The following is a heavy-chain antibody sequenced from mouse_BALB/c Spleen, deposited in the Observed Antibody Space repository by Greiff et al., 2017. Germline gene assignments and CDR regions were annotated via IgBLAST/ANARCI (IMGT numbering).Heavy chain of an antibody. CDR1: GFTFSSYT. J-gene: IGHJ3*01. CDR2: ISNGGGST. V-gene: IGHV5-12-2*01. D-gene: IGHD2-4*01. CDR3: ARRDYDGAWFAY. Sequence: EVKLMESGGGLVQPGGSLKLSCAASGFTFSSYTMSWVRQTPEKRLEWVAYISNGGGSTYYPDTVKGRFTISRDNAKNTLYLQMSSLKSEDTAMYYCARRDYDGAWFAYWGQGTLVTVSA.